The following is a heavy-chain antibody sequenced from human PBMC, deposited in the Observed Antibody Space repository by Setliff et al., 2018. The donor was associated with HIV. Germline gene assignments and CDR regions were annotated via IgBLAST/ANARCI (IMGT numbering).Heavy chain of an antibody. CDR2: IYSTGST. V-gene: IGHV4-59*11. J-gene: IGHJ4*02. Sequence: PSETLSLTCTVSGASISSHYWSWIRQSPGRELEWIGYIYSTGSTNDNPSLQSRVSISMTASKNKFSLKVTSVTSADTAVYYCAKGAGFYGDYTFDYWGQGHLVTVSS. D-gene: IGHD4-17*01. CDR1: GASISSHY. CDR3: AKGAGFYGDYTFDY.